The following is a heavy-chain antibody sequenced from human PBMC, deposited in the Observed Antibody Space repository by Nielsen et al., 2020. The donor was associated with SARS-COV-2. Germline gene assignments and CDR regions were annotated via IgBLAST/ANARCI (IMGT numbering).Heavy chain of an antibody. D-gene: IGHD2-15*01. Sequence: GGSLRLSCEASGFIFNNYAMDWVRQAPGKGLEWVAVISYDGSNSNYADSLKGRFTISRDNSRNILFLQMDSLRGDDTAVYYCVRDGYCRGGNCYWFDYWGQGTLLTVSS. CDR2: ISYDGSNS. CDR3: VRDGYCRGGNCYWFDY. J-gene: IGHJ4*01. V-gene: IGHV3-30-3*01. CDR1: GFIFNNYA.